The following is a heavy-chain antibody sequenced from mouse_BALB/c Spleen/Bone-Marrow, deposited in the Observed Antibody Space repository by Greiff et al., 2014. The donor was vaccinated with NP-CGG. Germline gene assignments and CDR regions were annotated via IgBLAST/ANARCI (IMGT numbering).Heavy chain of an antibody. CDR2: IYAGRGRI. CDR3: TRKNSFLRLRYPWFAY. Sequence: LQQSGPELVRPGASVKLSCKASGYTFTSYWMHWVKQRPGQGLEWMGKIYAGRGRINYDGRSNTKAALTVEPSSSTAYMQLSILINVDSVLYYCTRKNSFLRLRYPWFAYWGQGTLLTVSA. CDR1: GYTFTSYW. J-gene: IGHJ3*01. V-gene: IGHV1S22*01. D-gene: IGHD1-2*01.